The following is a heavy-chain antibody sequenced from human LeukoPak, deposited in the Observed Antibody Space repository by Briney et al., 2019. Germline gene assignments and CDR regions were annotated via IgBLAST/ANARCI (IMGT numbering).Heavy chain of an antibody. D-gene: IGHD3-22*01. V-gene: IGHV4-31*03. J-gene: IGHJ4*02. Sequence: SQTLSLTCTVSGGSISSGGYYWSWIRQHPGKGLEWIGYIYYSGSTYYNPSLKSRVTISVDTSKNQFSLKLSSVTAPDTAVYYCARSRYDSSGYYQYYFDYWGQGTLVTVSS. CDR2: IYYSGST. CDR3: ARSRYDSSGYYQYYFDY. CDR1: GGSISSGGYY.